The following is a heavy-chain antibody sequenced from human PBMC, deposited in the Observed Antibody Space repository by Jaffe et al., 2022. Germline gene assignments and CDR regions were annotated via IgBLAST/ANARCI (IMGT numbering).Heavy chain of an antibody. Sequence: QLQLQESGPRLVKPSETLSLICSVSGGSVSSDTYYWGWIRQPPGEGLEWIGSMYYSGIAYYNPSLKSRVTISIDTSKNQFSLKVNYVTAADTAVYYCTRHHYGSGTSTNWFDPWGQGTLVTVSS. V-gene: IGHV4-39*01. CDR2: MYYSGIA. CDR1: GGSVSSDTYY. J-gene: IGHJ5*02. D-gene: IGHD3-10*01. CDR3: TRHHYGSGTSTNWFDP.